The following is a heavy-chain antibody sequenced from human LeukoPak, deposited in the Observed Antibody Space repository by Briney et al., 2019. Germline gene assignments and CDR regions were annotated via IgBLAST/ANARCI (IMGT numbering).Heavy chain of an antibody. D-gene: IGHD3-10*01. CDR2: ICGSGHCT. Sequence: GGSLRLSCVASGFPFSSYAMSWVRQAPGKGLEWVSAICGSGHCTYYADSVKGRFTISRDNSKNTMYLQMNSLRVEDTAVFYCANGASSPSSGGPDWTYYNGVDVWGQGTTVTVSS. CDR3: ANGASSPSSGGPDWTYYNGVDV. CDR1: GFPFSSYA. V-gene: IGHV3-23*01. J-gene: IGHJ6*02.